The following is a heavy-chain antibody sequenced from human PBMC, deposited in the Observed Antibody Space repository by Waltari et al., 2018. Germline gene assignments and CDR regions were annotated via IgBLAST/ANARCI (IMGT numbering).Heavy chain of an antibody. Sequence: QVQLVQSGAEVKKPGASVKISCKTSEYTFASSYVHWVRQAPGQGLEGMGIINPSGGSTVYAQRCKGRVTMTRDTSTSTVYMELSSLKSEDTAVYYCATDTGALWMDVWGQGTTVTVSS. V-gene: IGHV1-46*01. J-gene: IGHJ6*02. CDR3: ATDTGALWMDV. D-gene: IGHD2-21*01. CDR1: EYTFASSY. CDR2: INPSGGST.